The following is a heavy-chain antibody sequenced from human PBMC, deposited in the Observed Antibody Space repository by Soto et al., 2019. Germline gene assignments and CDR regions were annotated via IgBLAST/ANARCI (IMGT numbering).Heavy chain of an antibody. J-gene: IGHJ6*02. Sequence: GGSLRLSCAASGFTFSSYAMSWVRQAPGKGLEWVSAISGSGGSTYYADSVKGRFTISRDNSKNTLYLQMNSLRAEDTAVYYCAKDYGRRSDSDNYGSGSYVSANYGMDVWGQGTTVPSP. V-gene: IGHV3-23*01. CDR1: GFTFSSYA. D-gene: IGHD3-10*01. CDR3: AKDYGRRSDSDNYGSGSYVSANYGMDV. CDR2: ISGSGGST.